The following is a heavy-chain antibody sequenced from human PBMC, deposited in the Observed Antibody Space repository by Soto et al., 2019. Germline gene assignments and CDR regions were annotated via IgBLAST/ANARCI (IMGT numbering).Heavy chain of an antibody. CDR1: GGSISSSSYY. CDR3: ARHSVALGSGYYQSLDY. V-gene: IGHV4-39*01. D-gene: IGHD3-22*01. Sequence: PSETLSLTCTVSGGSISSSSYYWGWIRQPPGKGLEWIGSIYYSGSTYYNPSLKSRVTISVDTSKNQFSLKLSSVTAADTAVYYCARHSVALGSGYYQSLDYWGQGTLVTVSS. J-gene: IGHJ4*02. CDR2: IYYSGST.